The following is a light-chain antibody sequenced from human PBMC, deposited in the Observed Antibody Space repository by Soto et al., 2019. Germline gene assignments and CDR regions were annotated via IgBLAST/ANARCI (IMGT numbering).Light chain of an antibody. CDR3: SSFTSSSTLEV. CDR2: EVS. J-gene: IGLJ1*01. CDR1: SSDVGRWNY. Sequence: QSVLTQPAAVAGSPGQSITITCTGTSSDVGRWNYVSWYQQHPGKAPKLMIYEVSNRPSGVSSRFSGSTSGYTASLTISGLQAEDAADYYCSSFTSSSTLEVFGTGTKGAVL. V-gene: IGLV2-14*01.